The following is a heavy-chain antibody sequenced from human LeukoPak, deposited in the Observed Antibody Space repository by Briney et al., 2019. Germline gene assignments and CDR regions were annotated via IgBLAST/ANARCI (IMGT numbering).Heavy chain of an antibody. V-gene: IGHV1-8*01. CDR2: MNPNTGNT. CDR3: ASDLYCSTTSCYPDY. D-gene: IGHD2-2*01. J-gene: IGHJ4*02. Sequence: ASVKVSCKASGYTFNSYDINWVRQATGQGLEWMGWMNPNTGNTGYGERFQGRVTMTRDNSISTAYMELNSLRSEDTAVYYCASDLYCSTTSCYPDYWGQGTLVSVSS. CDR1: GYTFNSYD.